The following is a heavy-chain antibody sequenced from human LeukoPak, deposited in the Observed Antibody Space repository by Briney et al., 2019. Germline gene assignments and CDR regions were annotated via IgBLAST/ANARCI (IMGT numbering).Heavy chain of an antibody. CDR3: ARGRGDYGGINNWFDP. CDR1: GYTFTGYY. V-gene: IGHV1-2*02. D-gene: IGHD4-23*01. Sequence: ASVKVSCKASGYTFTGYYMHWVRQAPGQGLEWMGWINPNSGGTNYAQKFQGRVTMTRNTSISTAYMELSSLRSEDTAVYYCARGRGDYGGINNWFDPWGQGTLVTVSS. CDR2: INPNSGGT. J-gene: IGHJ5*02.